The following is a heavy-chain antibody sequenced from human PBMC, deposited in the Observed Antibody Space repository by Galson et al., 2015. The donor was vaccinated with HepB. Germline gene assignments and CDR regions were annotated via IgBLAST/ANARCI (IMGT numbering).Heavy chain of an antibody. CDR1: AYSFTSYW. D-gene: IGHD5-18*01. CDR3: ARTDTAMMVEVYYFDH. Sequence: QSGAEVNKPGESLKISCKGSAYSFTSYWNGWVRQMPGKGLDWMGIIYPGDSDTRYSTYYQGQVTISADQFISTAYLQWSSLKASDTVMYFCARTDTAMMVEVYYFDHWGQGSLVTVS. J-gene: IGHJ4*02. V-gene: IGHV5-51*01. CDR2: IYPGDSDT.